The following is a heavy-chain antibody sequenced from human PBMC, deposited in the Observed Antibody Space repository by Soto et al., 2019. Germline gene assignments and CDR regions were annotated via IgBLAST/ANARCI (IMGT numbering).Heavy chain of an antibody. CDR2: INHSGGV. J-gene: IGHJ5*01. CDR3: STRAYDTNGYYRFDP. V-gene: IGHV4-34*01. CDR1: GGSFSGHS. D-gene: IGHD3-22*01. Sequence: LSLTCAVYGGSFSGHSWTWIRQSPGKGLEWIGDINHSGGVNYSPSLKSRVTISLDTSKNQFSLTLSAVTAADTAMYYCSTRAYDTNGYYRFDPWGQGTLVTVSS.